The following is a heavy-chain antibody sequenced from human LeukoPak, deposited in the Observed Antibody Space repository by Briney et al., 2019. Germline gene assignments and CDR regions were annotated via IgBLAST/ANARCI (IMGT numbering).Heavy chain of an antibody. D-gene: IGHD1-26*01. J-gene: IGHJ4*02. CDR1: GFTVSSNY. V-gene: IGHV3-66*01. Sequence: GGSLRLSCAASGFTVSSNYMSWVRQAPGKGLEWVSVIYSGGSTYYADSVKGRFTISRDNSKNTLYLQMNSLRAEDTAVYYCARGGESGGSYWLHSYSYYFDYWGQGTLVTVSS. CDR2: IYSGGST. CDR3: ARGGESGGSYWLHSYSYYFDY.